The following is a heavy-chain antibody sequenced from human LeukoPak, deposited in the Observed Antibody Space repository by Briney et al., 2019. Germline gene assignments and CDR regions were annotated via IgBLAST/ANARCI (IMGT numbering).Heavy chain of an antibody. V-gene: IGHV3-15*01. CDR2: IKSKTDGGTT. D-gene: IGHD4/OR15-4a*01. CDR3: AKDFDYGDP. J-gene: IGHJ5*02. Sequence: WVGRIKSKTDGGTTDYTAPVKGRFTISRDDSKNTLYLQMNSLRAEDTAVYYCAKDFDYGDPWGEGTLVTVSS.